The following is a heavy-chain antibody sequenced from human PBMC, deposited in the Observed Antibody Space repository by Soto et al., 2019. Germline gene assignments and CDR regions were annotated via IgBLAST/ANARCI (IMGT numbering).Heavy chain of an antibody. J-gene: IGHJ4*02. CDR1: GLTVSTNY. V-gene: IGHV3-66*01. D-gene: IGHD3-22*01. CDR2: IYSGGST. Sequence: EVQLVESGGNLVQPGGSLRLSCAASGLTVSTNYMSWVRQAPGKGLEWVSIIYSGGSTYYADSVKGRFTISRDNSKNTLYLQMTSRRAEDTAVYYCARDLYYYASTGYQYYFDYWGQGTLATVSS. CDR3: ARDLYYYASTGYQYYFDY.